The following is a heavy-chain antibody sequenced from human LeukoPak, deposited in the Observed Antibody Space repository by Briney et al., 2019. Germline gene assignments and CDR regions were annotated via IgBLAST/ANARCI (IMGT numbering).Heavy chain of an antibody. D-gene: IGHD1-26*01. CDR1: GFTFSSYA. CDR2: ISGSGGST. V-gene: IGHV3-23*01. J-gene: IGHJ4*02. CDR3: AKDNGDGSYYLHGYYFDY. Sequence: PGGSLRLSCAASGFTFSSYAMSWVRQAPGKGLEWVSAISGSGGSTYYADSVKGRFTISRDNSKNTLYLQMNSLRAEDTAVYYCAKDNGDGSYYLHGYYFDYWGQGTLVTVSS.